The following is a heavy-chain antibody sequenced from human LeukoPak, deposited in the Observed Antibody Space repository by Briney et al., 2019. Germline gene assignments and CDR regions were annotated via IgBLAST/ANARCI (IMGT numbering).Heavy chain of an antibody. J-gene: IGHJ6*03. CDR2: IISIGGTT. CDR1: ESTFSDSY. CDR3: ARPEVVGGTYYYYYYMDV. Sequence: GGSLRLSWAPSESTFSDSYTSWIRQAPGKGRGWVSYIISIGGTTYYADSVKGRFTISRDNARNSLYLQMNTLRVEDTAVYFCARPEVVGGTYYYYYYMDVWGKGTTVTVSS. D-gene: IGHD2-15*01. V-gene: IGHV3-11*01.